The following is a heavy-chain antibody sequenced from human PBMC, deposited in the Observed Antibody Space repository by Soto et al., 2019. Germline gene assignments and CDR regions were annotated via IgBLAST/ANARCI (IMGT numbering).Heavy chain of an antibody. CDR1: YC. Sequence: YCWRWLGKPPGKGLEWIGYIYFSESTSYNPSLKSRVTISGDKSKNQFSLRVTSVTAADTAVYYCGIVDMISLMGRPPPSTLFPCSTHF. CDR3: GIVDMISLMGRPPPSTLFPCSTHF. J-gene: IGHJ1*01. D-gene: IGHD3-16*01. V-gene: IGHV4-30-4*01. CDR2: IYFSEST.